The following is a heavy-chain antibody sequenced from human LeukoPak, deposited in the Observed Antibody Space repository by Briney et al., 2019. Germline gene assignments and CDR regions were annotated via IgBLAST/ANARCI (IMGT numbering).Heavy chain of an antibody. V-gene: IGHV3-23*01. Sequence: GGSLRLSCAASGFTFSTYAMSWVRQAPGKGLEWVSGISGSGGSTNYADSVKGRFTISRDNSKSTVYLQMNSLRAEDTAVYYCTKALYGGNSDWGQGTQVTVS. D-gene: IGHD4-23*01. CDR2: ISGSGGST. J-gene: IGHJ4*02. CDR3: TKALYGGNSD. CDR1: GFTFSTYA.